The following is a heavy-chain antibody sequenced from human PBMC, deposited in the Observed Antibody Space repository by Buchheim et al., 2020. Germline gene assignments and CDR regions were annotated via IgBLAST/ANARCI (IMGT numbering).Heavy chain of an antibody. V-gene: IGHV3-23*01. CDR3: AKPPMVRGVILSYFDY. D-gene: IGHD3-10*01. J-gene: IGHJ4*02. CDR1: GFTFSSYA. CDR2: ISGSGGST. Sequence: EVQLLESGGGLVQPGGSLRLSCAASGFTFSSYAMSWVRQAPGKGLEWVSAISGSGGSTYYADSVTGRFTIPRDNSKNMLYLQMNSLRAEDTAVYYCAKPPMVRGVILSYFDYWGQGTL.